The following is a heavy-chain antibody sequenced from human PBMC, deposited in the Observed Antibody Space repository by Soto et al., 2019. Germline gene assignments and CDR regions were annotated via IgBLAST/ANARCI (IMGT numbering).Heavy chain of an antibody. J-gene: IGHJ2*01. V-gene: IGHV3-33*01. CDR2: LWYDRSNK. CDR3: LLFQAGDCIQYSVPVSAFLLNRASDL. D-gene: IGHD3-9*01. Sequence: PGKGLEWVAVLWYDRSNKYYEDSVKGRFTISRDNSKNTLYLQMNSLRAEDTVVYYCLLFQAGDCIQYSVPVSAFLLNRASDL.